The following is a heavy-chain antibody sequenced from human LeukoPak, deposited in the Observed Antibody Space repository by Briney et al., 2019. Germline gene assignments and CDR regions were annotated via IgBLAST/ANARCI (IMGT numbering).Heavy chain of an antibody. J-gene: IGHJ6*03. CDR3: ARRVGRWFGERAYYYNYMDV. CDR1: GGAFSGYY. D-gene: IGHD3-10*01. Sequence: SETLSLTCAAYGGAFSGYYWSWIRQPPGKGLEWIGEINHSGSTKYSPSLKSRVTISVDTSKNQFSLKLSSVTAADTAVYYCARRVGRWFGERAYYYNYMDVWGKGTTVAISS. CDR2: INHSGST. V-gene: IGHV4-34*01.